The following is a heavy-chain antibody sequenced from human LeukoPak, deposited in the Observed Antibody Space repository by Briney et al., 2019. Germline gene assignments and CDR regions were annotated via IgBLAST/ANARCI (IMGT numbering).Heavy chain of an antibody. CDR1: GFTFSDYY. D-gene: IGHD3-10*01. V-gene: IGHV3-11*06. Sequence: PGGSLRLSCAASGFTFSDYYMSWIRQAPGKGLEWVSYISSSSSYTNYADSVKGRFTISRDNAKNSLYLQMNSLRAEDTAVYYCARFYYGSGKPTYWGQGTLVTVSS. CDR2: ISSSSSYT. CDR3: ARFYYGSGKPTY. J-gene: IGHJ4*02.